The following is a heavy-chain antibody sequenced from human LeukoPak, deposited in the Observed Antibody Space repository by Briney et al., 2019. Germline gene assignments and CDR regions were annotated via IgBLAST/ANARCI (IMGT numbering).Heavy chain of an antibody. CDR2: INHSGSS. V-gene: IGHV4-34*01. CDR3: ARSGSSRGVVPARYMDV. CDR1: GGSFSGYY. J-gene: IGHJ6*03. Sequence: SETLSLTCAVYGGSFSGYYWSWIRQPPAKGLEWIGVINHSGSSNYNPSLKSRVTISVDTSKNQFSLKLSSVTAADTAVYYCARSGSSRGVVPARYMDVWGKGTTVTVSS. D-gene: IGHD2-2*01.